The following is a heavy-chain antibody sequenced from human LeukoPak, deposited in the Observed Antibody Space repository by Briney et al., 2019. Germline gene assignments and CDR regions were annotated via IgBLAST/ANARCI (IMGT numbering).Heavy chain of an antibody. D-gene: IGHD3-9*01. J-gene: IGHJ4*02. CDR1: GFTFSSYA. V-gene: IGHV3-23*01. Sequence: GGSLRLSCAASGFTFSSYAMSWVRQAPGKGLEWVSAISGSGGSTYYADSVKGRFTISRDNSKNTLYLQMNSLRAEDTAVYYCAKGGLRYFDWLLGDWGQGTLVTVSS. CDR2: ISGSGGST. CDR3: AKGGLRYFDWLLGD.